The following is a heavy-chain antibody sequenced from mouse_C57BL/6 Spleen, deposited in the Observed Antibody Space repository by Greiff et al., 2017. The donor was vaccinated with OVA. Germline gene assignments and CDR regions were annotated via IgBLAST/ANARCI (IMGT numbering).Heavy chain of an antibody. V-gene: IGHV3-6*01. J-gene: IGHJ2*01. CDR2: ISYDGSN. CDR3: AGGLLDY. CDR1: GYSITSGYY. Sequence: VQLQQSGPGLVKPSQSLSLTCSVTGYSITSGYYWNWIRQFPGNKLEWMGYISYDGSNNYNPSLKNRISITRDTSKNQFFLKLNSVTTEDTATYYCAGGLLDYWGQGTTLTVSS. D-gene: IGHD3-3*01.